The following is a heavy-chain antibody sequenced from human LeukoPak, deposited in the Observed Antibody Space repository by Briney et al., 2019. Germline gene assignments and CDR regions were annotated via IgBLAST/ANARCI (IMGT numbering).Heavy chain of an antibody. J-gene: IGHJ4*02. Sequence: NPSETLSLTCAVYGGSFSGYYWSWIRQPPGKGLEWIGEINHSGSTNYNPSLKSRVTISVDTSKNQFSLKLSSVTAADTAMYYCARDGGSDQYYFDNWGQGTLVTVSS. CDR2: INHSGST. D-gene: IGHD6-19*01. CDR1: GGSFSGYY. V-gene: IGHV4-34*01. CDR3: ARDGGSDQYYFDN.